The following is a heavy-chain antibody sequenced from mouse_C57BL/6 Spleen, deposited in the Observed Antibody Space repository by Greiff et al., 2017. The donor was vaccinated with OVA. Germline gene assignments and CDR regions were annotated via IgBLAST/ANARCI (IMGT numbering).Heavy chain of an antibody. D-gene: IGHD2-1*01. J-gene: IGHJ1*03. V-gene: IGHV1-69*01. CDR2: IDPSDSYT. Sequence: VQLQQPGAELVMPGASVKLSCKASGYTFTSYWMHWVEQRPGQGLEWIGEIDPSDSYTNYNQKFKGKSTLTVDKSSSTAYMQLSSLTSEDAAVYYCARWGGNYWYFDVWGTGTTVTVAS. CDR3: ARWGGNYWYFDV. CDR1: GYTFTSYW.